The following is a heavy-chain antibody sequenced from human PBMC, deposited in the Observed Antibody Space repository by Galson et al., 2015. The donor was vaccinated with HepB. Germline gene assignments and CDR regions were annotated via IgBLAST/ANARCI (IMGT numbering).Heavy chain of an antibody. Sequence: SVKVSCKASGYTFTSYGISWVRQAPGQGLEWMGWIRAYNGNTNYAQTLQGRVTMTTDTSTSTAYLEQRSLIYDDTAVYYCARVDLHSTDYYDGWGLQPFDYWGRGTLVTVSS. J-gene: IGHJ4*02. CDR2: IRAYNGNT. V-gene: IGHV1-18*04. CDR3: ARVDLHSTDYYDGWGLQPFDY. CDR1: GYTFTSYG. D-gene: IGHD3-22*01.